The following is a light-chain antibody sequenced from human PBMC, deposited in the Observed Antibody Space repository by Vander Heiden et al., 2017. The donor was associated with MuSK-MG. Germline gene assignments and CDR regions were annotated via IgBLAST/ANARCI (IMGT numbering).Light chain of an antibody. Sequence: DIGMTQSPDSLAVSLGERATINCKSSQSVLYDSNNLNYLAWYQQKPGQPPKLIIHWASTRESGVPDRFVGSGSGTDFTLTISNLQAADVAVYYCQQYYGTPLTFGGGTKVEIK. CDR3: QQYYGTPLT. J-gene: IGKJ4*01. CDR2: WAS. CDR1: QSVLYDSNNLNY. V-gene: IGKV4-1*01.